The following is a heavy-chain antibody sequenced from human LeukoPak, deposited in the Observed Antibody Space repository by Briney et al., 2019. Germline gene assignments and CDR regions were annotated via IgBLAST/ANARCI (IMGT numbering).Heavy chain of an antibody. Sequence: PGRSLRLSCAASGFTFSSYGMHWVRQAPGKGLEWVAVISYDGSNKYYADSVKGRFTISRDNAKETLYLQLDSLRGEDTAIYYCARDGGSIVVLPGDHWGQGTLVTVSS. V-gene: IGHV3-30*03. CDR2: ISYDGSNK. J-gene: IGHJ4*02. CDR1: GFTFSSYG. CDR3: ARDGGSIVVLPGDH. D-gene: IGHD2-2*01.